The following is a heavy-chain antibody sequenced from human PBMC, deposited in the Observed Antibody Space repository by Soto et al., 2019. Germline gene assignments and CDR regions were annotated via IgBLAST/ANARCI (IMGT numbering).Heavy chain of an antibody. J-gene: IGHJ4*02. CDR2: IWYDGSNK. V-gene: IGHV3-33*01. Sequence: GGSLRLSCAASGFTFSSYGMHWVRQAPGKGLEWVAVIWYDGSNKYYADSVKGRFTISRDNSKNTLYLQMNSLRAEDTAVYYCARASASSGWSFDYWGQGTLVTVSS. CDR1: GFTFSSYG. D-gene: IGHD6-19*01. CDR3: ARASASSGWSFDY.